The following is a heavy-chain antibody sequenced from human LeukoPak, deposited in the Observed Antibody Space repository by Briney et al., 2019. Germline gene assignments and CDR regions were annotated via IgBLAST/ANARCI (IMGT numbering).Heavy chain of an antibody. CDR3: AKVLRGYRYGTLDY. V-gene: IGHV3-23*01. D-gene: IGHD5-18*01. CDR1: GFTFSSYA. CDR2: ISSGGGST. Sequence: PGGSLRLSCAASGFTFSSYAMSWVRQAPGRGLEWVSAISSGGGSTYYADSVKGRFSISRDNSKNTLYLQVNSLRAEDTARYYCAKVLRGYRYGTLDYWGQGTLVTVSS. J-gene: IGHJ4*02.